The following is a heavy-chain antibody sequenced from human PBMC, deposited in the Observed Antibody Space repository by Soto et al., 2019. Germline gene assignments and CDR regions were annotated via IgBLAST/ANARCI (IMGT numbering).Heavy chain of an antibody. V-gene: IGHV1-69*01. CDR2: IIPIFGTA. D-gene: IGHD3-16*02. J-gene: IGHJ4*02. CDR3: ASRGKNFWGGYQAFDY. CDR1: GGTFSSYA. Sequence: QVQLVQSGAEVKKPGSSVKVSCKASGGTFSSYAISWVRQAPGQGLEWMGGIIPIFGTANYAQKFQGRVTITADESTSTAYMELSSLRSEATAVYYCASRGKNFWGGYQAFDYWCQGTLVTVSS.